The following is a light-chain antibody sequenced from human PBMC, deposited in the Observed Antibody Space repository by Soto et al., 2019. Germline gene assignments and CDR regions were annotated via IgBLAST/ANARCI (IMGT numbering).Light chain of an antibody. V-gene: IGLV1-47*01. CDR2: RND. CDR1: SSNIGSKY. CDR3: AAWDGSLSGWV. J-gene: IGLJ3*02. Sequence: QSVLTQPPLASGTPGQRVTISCSGSSSNIGSKYVYWYQQLPGTAPKLLIYRNDQRPSGVPDRFSGSKSGTSASLAISGLRSEDEADYYCAAWDGSLSGWVFGGGTKLTVL.